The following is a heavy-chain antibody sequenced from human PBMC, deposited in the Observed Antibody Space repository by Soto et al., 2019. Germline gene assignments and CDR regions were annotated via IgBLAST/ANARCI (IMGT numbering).Heavy chain of an antibody. D-gene: IGHD3-10*01. Sequence: QVQLQESGPGLVKPSETLSLTCTVSGGSISTYYWNWIRQPPGKRLEWIGHIYYTGSTSYNPSLSSRLTVSVDTSNNQVSLNLNSVTAADTAVYYCARGSGRHGGCMDAWGQGTTVTVSS. CDR2: IYYTGST. J-gene: IGHJ6*02. CDR1: GGSISTYY. V-gene: IGHV4-59*08. CDR3: ARGSGRHGGCMDA.